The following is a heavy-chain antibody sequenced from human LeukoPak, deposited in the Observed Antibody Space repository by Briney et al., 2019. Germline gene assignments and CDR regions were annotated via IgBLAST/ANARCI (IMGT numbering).Heavy chain of an antibody. D-gene: IGHD1-20*01. CDR3: ARLNWDDKYY. J-gene: IGHJ4*02. V-gene: IGHV4-39*02. CDR1: GGSISSSTYY. CDR2: LCCGGST. Sequence: PSETLSLTCTVSGGSISSSTYYWGWIRQPPGKGLEWIGSLCCGGSTYYNPSLKRRVTISVDTSKNHFSLKLSSVTAADTAVYYCARLNWDDKYYWGQGTLVTVSS.